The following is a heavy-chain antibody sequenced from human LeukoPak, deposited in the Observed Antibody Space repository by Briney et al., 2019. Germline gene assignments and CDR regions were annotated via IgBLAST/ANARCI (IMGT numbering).Heavy chain of an antibody. CDR2: INSDGSST. V-gene: IGHV3-74*01. CDR3: ARGAQDSGSNYDYYYAMDV. CDR1: GFTFSSYL. D-gene: IGHD1-26*01. Sequence: GGSLRLSCAASGFTFSSYLMHWIRQAPGKGLVWVSRINSDGSSTTYADSVKGRFSISRDNAKNTLYLQMNSLRAEDTAVYYCARGAQDSGSNYDYYYAMDVWGHGTTVTVSS. J-gene: IGHJ6*02.